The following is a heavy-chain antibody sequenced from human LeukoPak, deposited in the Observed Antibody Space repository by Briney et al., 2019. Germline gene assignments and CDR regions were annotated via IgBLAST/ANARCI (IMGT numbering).Heavy chain of an antibody. V-gene: IGHV3-9*01. CDR1: GFSFKDYW. CDR2: ISWNSGSI. CDR3: AKDIGYDSSGYYDY. D-gene: IGHD3-22*01. Sequence: GGSLRLSCAASGFSFKDYWMSWVRQAPGKGLEWVSGISWNSGSIGYADSVKGRFTISRDNAKNSLYLQMNSLRAEDTALYYCAKDIGYDSSGYYDYWGQGTLVTVSS. J-gene: IGHJ4*02.